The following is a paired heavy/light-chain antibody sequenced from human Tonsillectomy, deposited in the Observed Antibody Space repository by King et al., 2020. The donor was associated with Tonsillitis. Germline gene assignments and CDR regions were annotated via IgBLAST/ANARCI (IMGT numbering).Light chain of an antibody. CDR3: QSADSIGTYVI. V-gene: IGLV3-25*02. CDR1: TLLKQY. CDR2: RDN. J-gene: IGLJ2*01. Sequence: SFELTQPPSVSLSPGQTARITCSGDTLLKQYAYWYQQKPGQAPVLVIYRDNERPSGIPERISGSRSGTTVTLTISGVQAEDEADYYCQSADSIGTYVIFGGGTKLTVL.
Heavy chain of an antibody. D-gene: IGHD3-10*01. Sequence: QVTLKESGPALVKPTQTLTLTCTFSGFSLSTSGMCVSWIRQPPGKALEWLARIDWDDDKFYSTSLKTRLTISKDTSKNQVVLTMTNMDPVDTATYYCARTPAYHYYGSGRPFDFWGQGTLVTVSS. CDR2: IDWDDDK. CDR3: ARTPAYHYYGSGRPFDF. V-gene: IGHV2-70*04. J-gene: IGHJ4*02. CDR1: GFSLSTSGMC.